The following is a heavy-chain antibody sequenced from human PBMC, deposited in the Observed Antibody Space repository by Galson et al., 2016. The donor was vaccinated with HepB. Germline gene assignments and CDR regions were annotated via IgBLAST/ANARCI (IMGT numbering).Heavy chain of an antibody. CDR3: ARAALTIAGTRYFPH. J-gene: IGHJ1*01. CDR1: GYSFTSYG. V-gene: IGHV1-18*04. CDR2: ISTVNGDT. Sequence: SVKVSCKASGYSFTSYGINWVRQAPGQGLEWMGWISTVNGDTNFGQGLQDRVTLTTDTSTSTAYMELRSLRSDDTAVYYCARAALTIAGTRYFPHWGQGTLVTVSS. D-gene: IGHD1-7*01.